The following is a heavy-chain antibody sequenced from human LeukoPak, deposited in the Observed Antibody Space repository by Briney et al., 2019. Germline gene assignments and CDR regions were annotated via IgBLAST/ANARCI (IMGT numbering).Heavy chain of an antibody. Sequence: SETLSLTCTVSGGSISSSSYYWGWIRQTPGKGLEWIGSIYYSGSTFYSPSLKSRVTISVDTSKNQFSLKLSSVTAADTAVYYCARQSRWLQFIDYWGQGTLVTVSS. CDR1: GGSISSSSYY. D-gene: IGHD5-24*01. J-gene: IGHJ4*02. CDR3: ARQSRWLQFIDY. V-gene: IGHV4-39*01. CDR2: IYYSGST.